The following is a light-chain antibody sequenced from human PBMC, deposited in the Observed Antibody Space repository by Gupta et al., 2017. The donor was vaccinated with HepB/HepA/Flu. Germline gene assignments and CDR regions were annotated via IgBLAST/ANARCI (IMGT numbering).Light chain of an antibody. V-gene: IGLV3-21*03. CDR2: DDS. J-gene: IGLJ3*02. Sequence: SYVLTQPPPVSLAPGKTASITCGENNIGSKSVHWYQQKPGQAPVLVLYDDSVRPSGIPERFSGSNSGNTATLTIRRVEAGDEADYFCQVWDNSSDHWVFGGGTKLTVL. CDR1: NIGSKS. CDR3: QVWDNSSDHWV.